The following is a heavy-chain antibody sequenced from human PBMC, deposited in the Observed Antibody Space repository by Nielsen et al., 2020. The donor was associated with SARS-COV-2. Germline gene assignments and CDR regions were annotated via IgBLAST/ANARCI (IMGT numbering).Heavy chain of an antibody. Sequence: SHTLSLTCAISGNSVSSNSAAWNWLRQSPSSGLEWLGRTYYRSKWYNDYAVSVKSRITINPDTSKNQYSLQLNSVTPEDTAVSYCERGDCSGWDPLYYYGMDVWGQGTTVTVSS. D-gene: IGHD6-19*01. V-gene: IGHV6-1*01. CDR3: ERGDCSGWDPLYYYGMDV. CDR1: GNSVSSNSAA. CDR2: TYYRSKWYN. J-gene: IGHJ6*02.